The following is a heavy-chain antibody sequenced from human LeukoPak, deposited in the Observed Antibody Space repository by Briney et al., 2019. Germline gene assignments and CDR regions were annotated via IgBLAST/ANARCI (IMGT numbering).Heavy chain of an antibody. V-gene: IGHV3-33*01. D-gene: IGHD2-21*01. Sequence: PGGSLRLSCTASGFTFSSYGMHWVRQAPGKGLEWVAIIWYDGSNKYYADSVKGRFTISRDNSKNTLYLQVSSLRVEDTAVYYCARDVVVGTHYGMDVWGQGTTVTVSS. J-gene: IGHJ6*02. CDR1: GFTFSSYG. CDR3: ARDVVVGTHYGMDV. CDR2: IWYDGSNK.